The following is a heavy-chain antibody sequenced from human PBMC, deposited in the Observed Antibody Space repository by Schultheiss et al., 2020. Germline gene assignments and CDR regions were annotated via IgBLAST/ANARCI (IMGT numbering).Heavy chain of an antibody. CDR3: AREGQWLGNYYYYGMDV. V-gene: IGHV1-46*01. Sequence: AAVKVSCKASGYTFTSYYMHWVRQAPGQGLEWMGIINPSGGSTSYAQKFQGRVTMTRDTSTSTVYMELSSLRSEDTAVYYCAREGQWLGNYYYYGMDVWGQGTTVTVSS. CDR1: GYTFTSYY. J-gene: IGHJ6*02. CDR2: INPSGGST. D-gene: IGHD6-19*01.